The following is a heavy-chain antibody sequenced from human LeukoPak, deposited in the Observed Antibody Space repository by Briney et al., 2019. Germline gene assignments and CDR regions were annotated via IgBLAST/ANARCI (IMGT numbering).Heavy chain of an antibody. CDR1: GFTFTNNF. J-gene: IGHJ2*01. D-gene: IGHD3-22*01. CDR2: IKQDGSET. Sequence: PGGSLRLSCAASGFTFTNNFMSWVRQVPGKGLEWVANIKQDGSETTYADSVRGRFTIFRDNAKDSVYLQMNSLRAEDTALYYCAKDRDYDSSGYYIFRGYFDLWGRGTLVTVSS. V-gene: IGHV3-7*03. CDR3: AKDRDYDSSGYYIFRGYFDL.